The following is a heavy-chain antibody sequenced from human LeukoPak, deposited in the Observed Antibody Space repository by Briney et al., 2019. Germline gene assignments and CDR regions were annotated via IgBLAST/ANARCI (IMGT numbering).Heavy chain of an antibody. V-gene: IGHV5-51*01. D-gene: IGHD5-18*01. J-gene: IGHJ4*02. CDR2: IYPGDSDT. CDR1: GYSFTNYW. CDR3: ARVDTAMVTALGYFAY. Sequence: GESLKISCKGSGYSFTNYWIGWVRQMPGKGLEWMGIIYPGDSDTRYSPSFQGQVTISADKSISTAYLQWSSLKASDTAMYYCARVDTAMVTALGYFAYWGQGTLVTVSS.